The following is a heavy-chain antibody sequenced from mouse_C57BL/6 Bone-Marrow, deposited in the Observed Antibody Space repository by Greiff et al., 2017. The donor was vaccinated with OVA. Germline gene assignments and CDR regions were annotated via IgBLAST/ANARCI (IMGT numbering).Heavy chain of an antibody. J-gene: IGHJ2*01. CDR1: GYTFTDYE. CDR2: IDPETGGT. CDR3: TRRGIYDGYYGDY. Sequence: VKLVESGAELVRPGASVTLSCKASGYTFTDYEMHWVKQTPVHGLEWIGAIDPETGGTAYNQKFKGKAILTADKSSSTAYMELRSLTSEDSAVYYCTRRGIYDGYYGDYWGQGTTLTVSS. V-gene: IGHV1-15*01. D-gene: IGHD2-3*01.